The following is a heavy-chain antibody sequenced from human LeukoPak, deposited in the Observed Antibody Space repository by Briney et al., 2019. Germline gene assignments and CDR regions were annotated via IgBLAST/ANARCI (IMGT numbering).Heavy chain of an antibody. CDR2: IKQDGSEK. CDR3: ARLSTSYYDSSGYDDY. D-gene: IGHD3-22*01. J-gene: IGHJ4*02. V-gene: IGHV3-7*01. Sequence: GGSLRLSCAASGFTFSSYWMSWVRQAPGKGLEWVANIKQDGSEKYYVDSVKGRFTISRDNAKSSLYLQMNSLRAEDTAVYYCARLSTSYYDSSGYDDYWGQGTLVTVSS. CDR1: GFTFSSYW.